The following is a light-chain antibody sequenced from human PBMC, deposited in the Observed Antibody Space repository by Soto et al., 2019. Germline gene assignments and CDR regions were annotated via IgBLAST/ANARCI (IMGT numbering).Light chain of an antibody. CDR1: SGSGSITSY. CDR3: ALYLGGGITV. Sequence: QAVVTQEPSISVSPGGTVTLTCGLTSGSGSITSYPSWFQQTPGQAPRTLIYSTNTRSSGVSDRFSGSILGGKAALTITGAQAADESDYYCALYLGGGITVFGGGTQLTVL. CDR2: STN. V-gene: IGLV8-61*01. J-gene: IGLJ7*01.